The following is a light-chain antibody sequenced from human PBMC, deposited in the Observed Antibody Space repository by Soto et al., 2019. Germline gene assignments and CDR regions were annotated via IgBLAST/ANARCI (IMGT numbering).Light chain of an antibody. CDR1: SSNIGAGYD. Sequence: QSVLTQPPSVSGAPGQRVTISCTGSSSNIGAGYDVHWYQQLPGTAPKLLIYGNSNRPSGVPDRFSGSKSGTSASLAITGLQAEDEADYYCQSYDSSQSGQGVFGGGTKLTVL. J-gene: IGLJ3*02. CDR2: GNS. V-gene: IGLV1-40*01. CDR3: QSYDSSQSGQGV.